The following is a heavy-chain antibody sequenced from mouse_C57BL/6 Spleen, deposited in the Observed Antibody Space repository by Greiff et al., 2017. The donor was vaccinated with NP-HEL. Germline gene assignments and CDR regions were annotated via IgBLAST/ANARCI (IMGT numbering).Heavy chain of an antibody. V-gene: IGHV1-50*01. Sequence: VQLQQPGAELVQPGASVKLSCTASGYTFTSYWMQWVKQRPGQGLEWIGEIYPSGSSTNYTQKIKGKATLTVDTSACTAYMQLSSLTSEDSAVYYGARDGSLDYWGQGTTLTVSS. CDR1: GYTFTSYW. D-gene: IGHD1-1*01. J-gene: IGHJ2*01. CDR3: ARDGSLDY. CDR2: IYPSGSST.